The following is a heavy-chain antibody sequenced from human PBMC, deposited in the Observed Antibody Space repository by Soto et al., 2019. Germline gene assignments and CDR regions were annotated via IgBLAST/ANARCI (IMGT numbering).Heavy chain of an antibody. D-gene: IGHD3-16*01. J-gene: IGHJ6*02. CDR1: GYSFTRYG. CDR3: AMVDVYVTPSPQDV. CDR2: INAYNGNT. V-gene: IGHV1-18*01. Sequence: QVHLVQSGAEVKNPGASVKVSCKASGYSFTRYGIGWARQAPVQGLEWMGWINAYNGNTTYAQNLQGRLTLTTDTSTTTASMELRSLRSNDTAIYYCAMVDVYVTPSPQDVWGQGTTVTVSS.